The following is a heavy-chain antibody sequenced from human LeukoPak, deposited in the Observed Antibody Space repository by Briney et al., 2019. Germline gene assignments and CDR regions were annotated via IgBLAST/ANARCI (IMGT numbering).Heavy chain of an antibody. CDR3: ARVFRRDGYFDY. D-gene: IGHD5-24*01. V-gene: IGHV4-59*01. Sequence: SETLSLTCTVSGGSITEYYWSWIRQPPGKGLEWIGYIFYTGNTNYNPSLKSRVTISVDASKYQFSLQLSSVTAADTAVYYCARVFRRDGYFDYWGQGTLVTVSS. J-gene: IGHJ4*02. CDR2: IFYTGNT. CDR1: GGSITEYY.